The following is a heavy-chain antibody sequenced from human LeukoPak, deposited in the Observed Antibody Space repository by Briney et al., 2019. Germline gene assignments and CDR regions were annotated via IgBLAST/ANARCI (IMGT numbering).Heavy chain of an antibody. CDR1: GYTFIAYY. Sequence: ASVKVSCTASGYTFIAYYIHWVRQAPGQGLEWMGWINPNSGATNSAQKFLRRVTMTRDTSSSSAYMDLSRLTSDDTAVYYCARSSTDFYFYGMDAWGQGTTVTVSS. J-gene: IGHJ6*02. V-gene: IGHV1-2*02. D-gene: IGHD4-17*01. CDR2: INPNSGAT. CDR3: ARSSTDFYFYGMDA.